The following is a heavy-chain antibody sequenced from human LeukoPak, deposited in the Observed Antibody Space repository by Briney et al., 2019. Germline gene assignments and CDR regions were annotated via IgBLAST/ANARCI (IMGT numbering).Heavy chain of an antibody. CDR1: GGSLSPLY. Sequence: SETLSLTCTVSGGSLSPLYWGWILQAPGKGLEVIGYIYYSGSTNFNPSLKGRVTLSVDTSKSQIPLKLTSVTAADTAVYYCAIGGVAAKYDFDFSGQGTLVTVSS. J-gene: IGHJ4*02. CDR3: AIGGVAAKYDFDF. V-gene: IGHV4-59*11. D-gene: IGHD3-10*01. CDR2: IYYSGST.